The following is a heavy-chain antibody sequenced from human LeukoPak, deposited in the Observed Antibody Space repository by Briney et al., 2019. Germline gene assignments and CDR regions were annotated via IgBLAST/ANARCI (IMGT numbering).Heavy chain of an antibody. CDR2: INPNTGGT. J-gene: IGHJ5*02. Sequence: ASVKVSCKASGYTFTAYYMHWVRQAPGQGLEWMGWINPNTGGTDYAQRFQGRVTMTRDTANSTAYMELRSLISDDTAVYYCARDVFAEYNTHHKFDPWGQGTLVTVSS. CDR1: GYTFTAYY. D-gene: IGHD1-14*01. V-gene: IGHV1-2*02. CDR3: ARDVFAEYNTHHKFDP.